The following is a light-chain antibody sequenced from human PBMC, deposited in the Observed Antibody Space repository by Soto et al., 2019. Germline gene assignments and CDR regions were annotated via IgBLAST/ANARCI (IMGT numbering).Light chain of an antibody. CDR3: QQYNNWPLT. J-gene: IGKJ4*01. CDR1: QSVSSN. Sequence: EIVMTQSPATLSASPGERATLSCRASQSVSSNLAWYQQKPGQAPRLLIYTASTRATGLPARFSGSGSGTEFTLTISSLQSEDFAVYYCQQYNNWPLTFGGGTKVEIK. CDR2: TAS. V-gene: IGKV3-15*01.